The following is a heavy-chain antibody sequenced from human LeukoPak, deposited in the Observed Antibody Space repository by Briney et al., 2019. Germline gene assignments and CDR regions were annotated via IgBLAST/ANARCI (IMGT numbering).Heavy chain of an antibody. V-gene: IGHV1-69*05. D-gene: IGHD1-26*01. Sequence: SVKVSCKASVGTFSSYAIRWVRQAPGQGLEWMGGIIPIFGTANYAQKFQGRVTITTDESTSTAYMELSSLRSDDTAVYYCARRRVGATGAFNIWGQGTMVTVSS. CDR2: IIPIFGTA. CDR1: VGTFSSYA. CDR3: ARRRVGATGAFNI. J-gene: IGHJ3*02.